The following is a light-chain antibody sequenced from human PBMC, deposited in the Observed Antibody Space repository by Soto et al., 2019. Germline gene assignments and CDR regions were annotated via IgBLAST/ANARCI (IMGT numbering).Light chain of an antibody. V-gene: IGLV2-14*01. J-gene: IGLJ1*01. CDR3: SSDTSISTYV. Sequence: QSVLTQPASVSGSPGRSITISCTGTSSYVGGYNFVSWYQQHPDKAPKLMIYDVTNRPSGVSNRFSGSKSGNTASLTISGLQAEDEADYYCSSDTSISTYVFGTGTKVTVL. CDR1: SSYVGGYNF. CDR2: DVT.